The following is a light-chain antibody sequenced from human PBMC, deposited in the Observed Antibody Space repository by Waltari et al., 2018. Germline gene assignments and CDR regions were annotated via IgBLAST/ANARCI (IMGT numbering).Light chain of an antibody. CDR2: GNS. CDR1: SPNRGAGYD. V-gene: IGLV1-40*01. J-gene: IGLJ2*01. Sequence: QSVLTQPPSVSGAPGQRVTISCNGRSPNRGAGYDVQWYQHLPGTAPKLLIYGNSNRPSGVPDRFSGSKSGTSASLAITGLQAEDEADYYCQSYDSSLSGVVFGGGTKLTVL. CDR3: QSYDSSLSGVV.